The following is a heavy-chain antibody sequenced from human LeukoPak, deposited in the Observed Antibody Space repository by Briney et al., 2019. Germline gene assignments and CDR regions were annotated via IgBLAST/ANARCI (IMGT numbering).Heavy chain of an antibody. CDR3: AKIYGSGSYYNSQGAFDI. CDR1: GFTFSSYA. J-gene: IGHJ3*02. V-gene: IGHV3-23*01. CDR2: ISGSGGST. Sequence: GGSLRLSCAASGFTFSSYAMSWVRQAPGKGLEWVSAISGSGGSTYYADSVKGRFTISRDNSKNTLYLQMNSLRAEDTAVYYRAKIYGSGSYYNSQGAFDIWGQGTMVTVSS. D-gene: IGHD3-10*01.